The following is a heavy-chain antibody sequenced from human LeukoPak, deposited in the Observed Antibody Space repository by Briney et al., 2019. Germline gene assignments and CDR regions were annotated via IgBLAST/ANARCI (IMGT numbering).Heavy chain of an antibody. CDR3: ARDRRETMITFGGVMTAGWFDP. J-gene: IGHJ5*02. CDR2: IYSGGST. D-gene: IGHD3-16*01. Sequence: GGSLRLSCAASGFTVSSNYMSWVRQAPGKGLEWVSVIYSGGSTYYADSVKGRFTISRDNSKNTLYLQMNSLRAEDTAVYYCARDRRETMITFGGVMTAGWFDPWGQGTLVTVSS. CDR1: GFTVSSNY. V-gene: IGHV3-53*01.